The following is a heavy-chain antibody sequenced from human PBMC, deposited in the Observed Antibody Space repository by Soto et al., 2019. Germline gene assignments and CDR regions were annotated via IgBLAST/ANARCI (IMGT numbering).Heavy chain of an antibody. D-gene: IGHD6-19*01. J-gene: IGHJ3*02. CDR2: ISSSGSTI. CDR1: GFTFSDYY. Sequence: PGGSLRLSCAASGFTFSDYYMSWIRQAPGKGLEWGSYISSSGSTIYYADSVKGRFTISRDNAKNSLYLQMNSLRAEDTAVYYCASPSSGWIAGNDAFAIWGQGTMVTVSS. CDR3: ASPSSGWIAGNDAFAI. V-gene: IGHV3-11*01.